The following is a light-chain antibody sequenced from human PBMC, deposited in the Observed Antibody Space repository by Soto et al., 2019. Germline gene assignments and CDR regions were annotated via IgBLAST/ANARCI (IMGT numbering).Light chain of an antibody. J-gene: IGKJ1*01. CDR2: KAS. CDR1: QSVSLS. CDR3: QQYYSHWT. V-gene: IGKV1-5*03. Sequence: DIKMTQSPSTMSAFVGDRVTFTCRASQSVSLSMACYKKKPGKAPKLLIYKASTLISGVPSRYSGCGFGTEFTLAISSLQPDDSASYYCQQYYSHWTFGPGTKVEIK.